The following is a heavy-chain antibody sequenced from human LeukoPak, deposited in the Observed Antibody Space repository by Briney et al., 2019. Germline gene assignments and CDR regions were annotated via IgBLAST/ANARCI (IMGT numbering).Heavy chain of an antibody. J-gene: IGHJ6*02. CDR3: AKDLSSAITSALVLDV. Sequence: PGGSLRLSCTVSGFTFDDYAFHWVRQAPGKGLEWVSGITWNRDNIGYGDSVKGRFTVSRDNVKKVLYLQMNNPRPEDTAVYYCAKDLSSAITSALVLDVWGQGATVIVSS. CDR2: ITWNRDNI. V-gene: IGHV3-9*01. D-gene: IGHD3-22*01. CDR1: GFTFDDYA.